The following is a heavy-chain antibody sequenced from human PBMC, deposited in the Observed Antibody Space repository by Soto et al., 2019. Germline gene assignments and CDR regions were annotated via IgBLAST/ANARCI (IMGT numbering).Heavy chain of an antibody. J-gene: IGHJ4*02. D-gene: IGHD4-17*01. CDR1: GFTFSSYV. V-gene: IGHV3-30-3*01. CDR2: ISYDGSNK. Sequence: QVQLVESGGGVVQSGRSLRLSCAASGFTFSSYVMDWVRQAPGKGLEWVALISYDGSNKYYADSVKGRFTISRDNSKNTLSLQMNSLRPGDTAVYYCARYDYGDYAVDYWGQGTLVTVSS. CDR3: ARYDYGDYAVDY.